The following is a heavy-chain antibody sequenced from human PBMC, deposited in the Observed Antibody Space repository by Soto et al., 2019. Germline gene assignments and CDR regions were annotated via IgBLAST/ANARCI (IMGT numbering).Heavy chain of an antibody. Sequence: PSETLSLTCAVYGGSFSGYYGSWIRQPPGKGMEWIGEINHSGSTNYNPSLKSRVTISVDTSKNQFSLKLSSVTAADTAVFYCARAPLVFISFGGVIVRAPYYYYMDAWGKGTRSPSP. CDR1: GGSFSGYY. D-gene: IGHD3-16*02. CDR3: ARAPLVFISFGGVIVRAPYYYYMDA. V-gene: IGHV4-34*01. CDR2: INHSGST. J-gene: IGHJ6*03.